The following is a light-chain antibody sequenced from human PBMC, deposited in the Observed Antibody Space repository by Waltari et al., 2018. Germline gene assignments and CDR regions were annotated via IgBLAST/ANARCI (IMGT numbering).Light chain of an antibody. CDR3: MQGSHWPRT. CDR2: KIS. CDR1: QSPVHSDGNTY. Sequence: DVVLTQSPLFLPVTLGQPASMSCRSSQSPVHSDGNTYLNWFHQRPGRSPRRLFYKISRRQAGFPVRFCGRRSGTDCTLKSSKVESEDGGVYYCMQGSHWPRTFSHGTKLEI. J-gene: IGKJ2*01. V-gene: IGKV2-30*02.